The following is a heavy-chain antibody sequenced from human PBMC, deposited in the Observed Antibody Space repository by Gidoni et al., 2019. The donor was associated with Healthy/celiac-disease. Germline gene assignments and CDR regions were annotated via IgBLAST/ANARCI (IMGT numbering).Heavy chain of an antibody. J-gene: IGHJ3*02. CDR2: ISAYNGNT. CDR3: ARPSSPIIVGAIPDVFDI. D-gene: IGHD1-26*01. Sequence: QVQLVQSGAEVKKPGASVKVSCKASGYTFTSYGISWVRQAPGQGLEWMGWISAYNGNTNYAQKLQGRVTMTTDTSTSTAYMELRSLRSDDTAVYYCARPSSPIIVGAIPDVFDIWGQGTMVTVSS. CDR1: GYTFTSYG. V-gene: IGHV1-18*01.